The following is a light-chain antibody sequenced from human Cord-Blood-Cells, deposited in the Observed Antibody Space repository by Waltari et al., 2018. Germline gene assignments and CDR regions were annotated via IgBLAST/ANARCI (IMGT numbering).Light chain of an antibody. J-gene: IGLJ2*01. CDR2: EGS. V-gene: IGLV2-23*03. CDR3: CSYAGSSTFVV. CDR1: SSDVGCYNL. Sequence: QSALTQPASVSGSPGQSITISCPGTSSDVGCYNLASWYQQHPGKAPKLMIYEGSKRPSGVSNRFSGSKSGNTASLTISGLQAEDEADYYCCSYAGSSTFVVFGGGTKLTVL.